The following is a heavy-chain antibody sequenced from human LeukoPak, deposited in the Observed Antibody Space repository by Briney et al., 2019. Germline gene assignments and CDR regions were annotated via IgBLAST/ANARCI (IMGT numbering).Heavy chain of an antibody. CDR1: GFTFSSYA. D-gene: IGHD6-13*01. CDR2: ISYDGSNK. J-gene: IGHJ4*02. V-gene: IGHV3-30-3*01. CDR3: ARASSSRYSQDFDY. Sequence: GGSLRLSCAASGFTFSSYAMHWVRQAPGKGLEWVAVISYDGSNKYYADSVKGRFTISRDNSKNTLYLQMNSLRAEDTAVYYCARASSSRYSQDFDYWGQGTLVTVSS.